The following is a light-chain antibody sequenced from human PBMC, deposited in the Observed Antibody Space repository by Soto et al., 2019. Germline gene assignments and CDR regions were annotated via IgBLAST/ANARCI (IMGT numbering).Light chain of an antibody. V-gene: IGKV3-20*01. CDR3: QQYGSSGT. Sequence: EIVLTQSPGALSLSPGERATLSCWASESVGDYLAWYQQKPGQAPRLLIYGATKRTSGTPDRFSGTGSETAFTLAISRLEPGDFAVYYCQQYGSSGTFGQGTKVDIK. J-gene: IGKJ1*01. CDR1: ESVGDY. CDR2: GAT.